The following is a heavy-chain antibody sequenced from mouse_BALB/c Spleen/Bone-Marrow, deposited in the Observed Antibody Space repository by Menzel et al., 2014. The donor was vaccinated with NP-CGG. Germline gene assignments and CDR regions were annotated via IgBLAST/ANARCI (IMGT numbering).Heavy chain of an antibody. Sequence: EVKLVESGPSLVKPSQTLSLTCSVTGDSITSGYWNWIRKFPGNKLEYMGYISYSGNTYYNPSLISRISITRDTSKNXYYPQLNSVTTEDTATYYCATYDGYCFDYWGQGTTLTVSS. J-gene: IGHJ2*01. D-gene: IGHD2-3*01. V-gene: IGHV3-8*02. CDR2: ISYSGNT. CDR1: GDSITSGY. CDR3: ATYDGYCFDY.